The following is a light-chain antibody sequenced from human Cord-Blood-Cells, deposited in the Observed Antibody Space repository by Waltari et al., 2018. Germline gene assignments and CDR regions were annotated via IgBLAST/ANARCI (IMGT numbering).Light chain of an antibody. J-gene: IGKJ4*01. Sequence: IQLTQSPSSQSASVGDRVTITCRASQGISSYLAWYQQKPGKAPKLLIYAASTLQSGVPSRFSGSGSGTDFTLTISSLQPEDFATYYCQQLNSYPHTFGGGTKVEIK. V-gene: IGKV1-9*01. CDR3: QQLNSYPHT. CDR1: QGISSY. CDR2: AAS.